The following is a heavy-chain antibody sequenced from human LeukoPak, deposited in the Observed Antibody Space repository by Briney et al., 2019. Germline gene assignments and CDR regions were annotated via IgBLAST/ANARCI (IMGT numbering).Heavy chain of an antibody. Sequence: SETLSLTCTVSGGSINNYYWAWIRQTAGEGLEWIGRLHANGGTSYCPSLKSRVTMSIDTSKNQFSLNLNSVTAADTAVYYCARDPMVRGYFDFWGQGAPVTVSS. CDR3: ARDPMVRGYFDF. CDR1: GGSINNYY. D-gene: IGHD3-10*01. J-gene: IGHJ4*02. CDR2: LHANGGT. V-gene: IGHV4-4*07.